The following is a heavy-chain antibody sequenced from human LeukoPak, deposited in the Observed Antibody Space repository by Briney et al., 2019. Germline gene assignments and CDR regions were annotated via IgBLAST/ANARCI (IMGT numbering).Heavy chain of an antibody. CDR1: GGTFSSYA. Sequence: SVKASCKASGGTFSSYAISWVRQAPGQGLEWMGGIIPIFGTANYAQKFQGRVTITADESTSTAYMELSSLRSEDTAVYYCARQRIVVVVAATPDAFDIWGQGTVVTVSS. J-gene: IGHJ3*02. D-gene: IGHD2-15*01. CDR2: IIPIFGTA. V-gene: IGHV1-69*13. CDR3: ARQRIVVVVAATPDAFDI.